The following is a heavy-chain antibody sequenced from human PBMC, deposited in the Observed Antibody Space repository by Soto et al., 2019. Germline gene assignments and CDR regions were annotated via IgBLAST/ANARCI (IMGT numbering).Heavy chain of an antibody. Sequence: GGSLRLSCTVTFSMYRMNWVRRAPGKGLEWVASISSGSAYIKYAESVKGRFTISRDNAKNSLHLQMNSLRAEDTAIYHCARDQGGSYDSWFDPWGQGTLVTVSS. J-gene: IGHJ5*02. CDR2: ISSGSAYI. CDR1: TFSMYR. CDR3: ARDQGGSYDSWFDP. V-gene: IGHV3-21*06. D-gene: IGHD1-26*01.